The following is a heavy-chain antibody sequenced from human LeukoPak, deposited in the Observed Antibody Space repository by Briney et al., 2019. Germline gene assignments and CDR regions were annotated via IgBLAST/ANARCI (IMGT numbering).Heavy chain of an antibody. D-gene: IGHD3-3*01. CDR1: GGSISSYY. J-gene: IGHJ1*01. CDR3: ARDRSGYYQH. V-gene: IGHV4-59*08. Sequence: SETLSLTCTVSGGSISSYYWSWIRQPPGKGLEWIGYIYYSGSTNYNPSLKSRVTISVDTSKNQFSLKLSSVTAADTAVYYCARDRSGYYQHWGQGTLVTVSS. CDR2: IYYSGST.